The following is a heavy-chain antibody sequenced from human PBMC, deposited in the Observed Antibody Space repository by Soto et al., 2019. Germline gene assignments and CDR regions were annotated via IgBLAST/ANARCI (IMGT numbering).Heavy chain of an antibody. CDR1: GGSIRSGDSY. J-gene: IGHJ4*02. CDR2: IYYSGST. Sequence: SETLSLTCTVSGGSIRSGDSYWSWIRQPPGKGLEWIGYIYYSGSTYYNPSLKSRVTISLDTSKNQFSLNLTSVTAADTAVYCCARTHYSDRSGTDFWGQGTLVTVSS. D-gene: IGHD3-22*01. V-gene: IGHV4-30-4*01. CDR3: ARTHYSDRSGTDF.